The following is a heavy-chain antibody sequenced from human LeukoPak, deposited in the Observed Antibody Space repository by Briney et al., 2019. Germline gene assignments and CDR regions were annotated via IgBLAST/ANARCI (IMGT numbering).Heavy chain of an antibody. CDR3: ARTTGYSYGLDY. J-gene: IGHJ4*02. CDR1: GFTFSSYS. Sequence: GGSLRLSCAASGFTFSSYSMNWVRQAPGKGLEWVSSITSSSSYIYYADSVRGRFTISRDNAKNSLYLQMNSLRAEDTAVYYCARTTGYSYGLDYWGQGTLYTVSS. D-gene: IGHD5-18*01. CDR2: ITSSSSYI. V-gene: IGHV3-21*01.